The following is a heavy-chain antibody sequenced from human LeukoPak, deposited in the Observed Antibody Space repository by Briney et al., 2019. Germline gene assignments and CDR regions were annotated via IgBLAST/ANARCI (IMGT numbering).Heavy chain of an antibody. J-gene: IGHJ4*02. CDR1: GFTFSSYG. CDR3: AKDLSPYYDFWSGYAFDY. CDR2: IWYDGSNK. V-gene: IGHV3-33*06. Sequence: GGSLRLSCAASGFTFSSYGMHWVRQAPGKGLEWVAVIWYDGSNKYYADSVKGRFTISRDNSKNTLYLQMNSLRAEDTAVYYCAKDLSPYYDFWSGYAFDYWGQGTLVTVSS. D-gene: IGHD3-3*01.